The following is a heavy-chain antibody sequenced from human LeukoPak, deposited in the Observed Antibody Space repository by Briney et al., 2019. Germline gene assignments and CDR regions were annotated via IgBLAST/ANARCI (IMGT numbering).Heavy chain of an antibody. D-gene: IGHD5-12*01. J-gene: IGHJ4*02. CDR2: IYYSGST. Sequence: KPSETLSLTCTVSGGSISSSSYYWGWIRQPPGKGLEWIGSIYYSGSTYYNPSLKSRVTISVDTSKNQFSLKLSSVTAADTAVYYCARRGYGGYENNLSFDYWGQGTLVTVSS. CDR1: GGSISSSSYY. CDR3: ARRGYGGYENNLSFDY. V-gene: IGHV4-39*01.